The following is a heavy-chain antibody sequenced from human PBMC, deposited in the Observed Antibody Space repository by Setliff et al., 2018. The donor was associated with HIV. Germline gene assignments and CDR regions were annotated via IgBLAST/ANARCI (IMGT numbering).Heavy chain of an antibody. CDR3: ARDAYYYDSSGYKDY. J-gene: IGHJ4*02. Sequence: GESLKISCAASGFTFSSYAMHWVRQAPGKGLEWVAVISYDGSNKYYADSVKGRFTISRDNSENTLYLQMNSLRAEDTAVYYCARDAYYYDSSGYKDYWGQGTLVTVSS. V-gene: IGHV3-30*01. D-gene: IGHD3-22*01. CDR1: GFTFSSYA. CDR2: ISYDGSNK.